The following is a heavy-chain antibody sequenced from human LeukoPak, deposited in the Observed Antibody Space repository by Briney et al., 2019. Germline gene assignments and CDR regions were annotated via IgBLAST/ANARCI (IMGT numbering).Heavy chain of an antibody. J-gene: IGHJ3*02. CDR3: ARVWLWAFDI. V-gene: IGHV3-21*04. Sequence: PGGSLRLSCAASGFTFSSYSMNWVRQAPGKGLEWVSSISSSSSYIYYADSVKGRFTISRDNSKNTLYLQMNSLRAEDTAVYYCARVWLWAFDIWGQGTMVTVSS. CDR1: GFTFSSYS. CDR2: ISSSSSYI. D-gene: IGHD3-22*01.